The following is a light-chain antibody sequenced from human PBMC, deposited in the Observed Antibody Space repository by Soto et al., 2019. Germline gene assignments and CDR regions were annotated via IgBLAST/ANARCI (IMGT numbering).Light chain of an antibody. CDR3: QQYGYSPYT. Sequence: EIVLTQSPGTLSLSPGERATLSCRASQSVSSSYLAWYQEKPGQAPRLLIYGASSRATGITDRFSGSGSWTDFTLTVIRLEPEDCAVDECQQYGYSPYTSGNGTKLEIK. CDR1: QSVSSSY. CDR2: GAS. J-gene: IGKJ2*01. V-gene: IGKV3-20*01.